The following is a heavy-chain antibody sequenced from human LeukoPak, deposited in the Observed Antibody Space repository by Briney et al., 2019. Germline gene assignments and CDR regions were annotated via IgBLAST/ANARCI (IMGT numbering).Heavy chain of an antibody. CDR3: ARGLVTAIAGNNWFDP. CDR1: GGSISSGDYY. D-gene: IGHD2-21*02. CDR2: INHSGTT. V-gene: IGHV4-30-4*01. Sequence: PSQTLSLTCTVSGGSISSGDYYWSWIRQPPGKGLEWIGEINHSGTTSYNPSLKSRVTISVDTSKNQFSLRLTSVTAADTAVYYCARGLVTAIAGNNWFDPWGQGTLVTVSS. J-gene: IGHJ5*02.